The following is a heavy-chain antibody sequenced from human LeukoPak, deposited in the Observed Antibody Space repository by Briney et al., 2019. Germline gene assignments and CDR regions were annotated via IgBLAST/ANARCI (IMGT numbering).Heavy chain of an antibody. CDR3: LAGYYYYYMDV. CDR2: INTHGSST. J-gene: IGHJ6*03. D-gene: IGHD6-13*01. CDR1: GFAFSNYW. Sequence: GGSLRLSCAASGFAFSNYWLHWVSQAPGKGLVWVARINTHGSSTNYADSVKGRFTISRDNAKNTLYLQMTSLSAEDTAVYYALAGYYYYYMDVWGKGTTVTVSS. V-gene: IGHV3-74*01.